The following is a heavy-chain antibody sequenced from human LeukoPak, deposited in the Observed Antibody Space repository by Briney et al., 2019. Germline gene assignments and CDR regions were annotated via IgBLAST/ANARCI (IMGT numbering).Heavy chain of an antibody. CDR1: GGSFSGYY. CDR3: ARLITPTSGSNRFDP. CDR2: ITHSGTT. Sequence: PSETLSLTCAVYGGSFSGYYWSWIRQPPGKGLEWIGEITHSGTTNYNPSLESRLTISIDTSKNQFSLKLSSVTAADTAVYYCARLITPTSGSNRFDPWGQGTLVTVSS. V-gene: IGHV4-34*01. D-gene: IGHD3-10*01. J-gene: IGHJ5*02.